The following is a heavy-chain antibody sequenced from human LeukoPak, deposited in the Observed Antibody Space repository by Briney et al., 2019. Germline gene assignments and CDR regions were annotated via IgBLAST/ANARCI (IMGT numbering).Heavy chain of an antibody. CDR1: GFTFNNYP. Sequence: GGSLRLSCAASGFTFNNYPMHWVRQAPGKGLEWVAVISYDGSNKYYADSVKGRFTISRDNYKNTLYLQMNSQRAEDTPVYYWARAPIAVAGTGSPDYYYGMDVWGQGTTVTVSS. J-gene: IGHJ6*02. D-gene: IGHD6-19*01. CDR3: ARAPIAVAGTGSPDYYYGMDV. CDR2: ISYDGSNK. V-gene: IGHV3-30*14.